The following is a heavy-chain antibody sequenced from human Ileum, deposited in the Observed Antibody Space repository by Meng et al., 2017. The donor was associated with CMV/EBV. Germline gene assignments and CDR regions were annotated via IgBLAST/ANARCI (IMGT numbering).Heavy chain of an antibody. J-gene: IGHJ4*02. CDR2: ITYSGPT. Sequence: LQESGPALVKPSDTMSLTCTVSGGSIHSGDYFWGWIRQPQKGLEWVESITYSGPTYYNPSLKSRVTMSVDTSKNQFSLKLNSVTAADTAVYYCVRASITMIDYWGQGTLVTVSS. CDR3: VRASITMIDY. V-gene: IGHV4-39*07. CDR1: GGSIHSGDYF. D-gene: IGHD3-22*01.